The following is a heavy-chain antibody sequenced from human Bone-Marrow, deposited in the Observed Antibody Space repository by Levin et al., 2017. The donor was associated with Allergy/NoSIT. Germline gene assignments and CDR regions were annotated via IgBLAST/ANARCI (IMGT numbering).Heavy chain of an antibody. V-gene: IGHV4-59*01. CDR2: IYHSGST. J-gene: IGHJ1*01. CDR1: GGYISSYY. Sequence: GSLRLSCSVSGGYISSYYWSWIRQPPGKGLEWIAYIYHSGSTNYNPSLKSRVTISVDRSKKQFSLKLNSVTAAETAVYYCAGGVGTTHFQHWGQGTLVTVSS. CDR3: AGGVGTTHFQH. D-gene: IGHD3-16*01.